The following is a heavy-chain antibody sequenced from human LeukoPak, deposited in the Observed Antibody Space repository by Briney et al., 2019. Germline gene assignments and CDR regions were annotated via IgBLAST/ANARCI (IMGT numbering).Heavy chain of an antibody. Sequence: SETLSLTCTVSGGSISSGGYYWSWIRQPPGKGLEWIGYIYHSGSTYYNPSLKSRVTISVDRSKNQFSLKLSSVTAADTAVYYCARSGLLGGYDFGPWFDPWGQGTLVTVSS. D-gene: IGHD5-12*01. CDR2: IYHSGST. CDR3: ARSGLLGGYDFGPWFDP. J-gene: IGHJ5*02. V-gene: IGHV4-30-2*01. CDR1: GGSISSGGYY.